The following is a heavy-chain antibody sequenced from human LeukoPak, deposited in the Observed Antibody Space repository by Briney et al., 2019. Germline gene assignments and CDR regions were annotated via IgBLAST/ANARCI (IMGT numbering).Heavy chain of an antibody. Sequence: GESLKISCKGSGYSFTSYWIGWVRQMPGKGLEWMGIIYPGDSDTRYSPSFQGQVTISADKSISTAYLQWSSLKATDTAMYYCARQARGYYDSSGHLTYYYYYMDVWGKGTTVTVSS. D-gene: IGHD3-22*01. V-gene: IGHV5-51*01. J-gene: IGHJ6*03. CDR1: GYSFTSYW. CDR3: ARQARGYYDSSGHLTYYYYYMDV. CDR2: IYPGDSDT.